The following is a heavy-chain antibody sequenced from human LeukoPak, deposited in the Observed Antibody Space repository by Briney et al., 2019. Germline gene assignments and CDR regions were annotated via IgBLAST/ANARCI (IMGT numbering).Heavy chain of an antibody. V-gene: IGHV4-59*01. CDR2: IYYSGST. J-gene: IGHJ2*01. D-gene: IGHD7-27*01. CDR1: GGSISSYY. CDR3: ARTPGDWYFDL. Sequence: SETLSLTCTVSGGSISSYYWSWIRQPPGKGLEWIGYIYYSGSTNYNPSLKSRDTISVDTSKNQFSLKLSSVTAADTAVYYCARTPGDWYFDLWGRGTLVTVSS.